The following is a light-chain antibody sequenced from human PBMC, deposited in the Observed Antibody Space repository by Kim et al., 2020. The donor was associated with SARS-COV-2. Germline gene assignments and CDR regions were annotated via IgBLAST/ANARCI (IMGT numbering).Light chain of an antibody. CDR1: STNIGAGND. V-gene: IGLV1-40*01. Sequence: VTMSCTGRSTNIGAGNDVHRYQQLPGTAPKLLIYGNSNRPSGVPARCSGCKTGSAAALAITGLQAEEEADYYCRSYGSSLSGYVVFGGGTQLTVL. CDR3: RSYGSSLSGYVV. CDR2: GNS. J-gene: IGLJ2*01.